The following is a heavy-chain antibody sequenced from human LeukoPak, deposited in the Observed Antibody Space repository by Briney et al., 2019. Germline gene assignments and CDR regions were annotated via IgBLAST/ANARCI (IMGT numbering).Heavy chain of an antibody. CDR1: GFTFSSYW. D-gene: IGHD5-24*01. CDR2: FNSDGRST. CDR3: ARERAGRDGYIVFDY. J-gene: IGHJ4*02. Sequence: PGGSLRLSCAASGFTFSSYWMHWVRQAPGKGLVWVSRFNSDGRSTNYADSDSVKGRFTISRDNAKNMLYLQMNSLRAEDTAVYYCARERAGRDGYIVFDYWGQGTLVTVSS. V-gene: IGHV3-74*01.